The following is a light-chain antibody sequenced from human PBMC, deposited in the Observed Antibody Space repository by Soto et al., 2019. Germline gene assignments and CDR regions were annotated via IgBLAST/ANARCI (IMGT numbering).Light chain of an antibody. Sequence: EIVMKKSPAALSVSPVERVTLACRCSQSVSSKLAWFQQKPGQAPSLLIYYVSSRATGIPDRFSGSGSGTDFTLTISRLEPEDFAVYYCQQYGSSPSITSGHGTRLDIK. CDR3: QQYGSSPSIT. V-gene: IGKV3-20*01. CDR1: QSVSSK. CDR2: YVS. J-gene: IGKJ5*01.